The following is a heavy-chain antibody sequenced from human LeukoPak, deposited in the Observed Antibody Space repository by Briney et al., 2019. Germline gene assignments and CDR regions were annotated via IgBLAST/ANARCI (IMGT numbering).Heavy chain of an antibody. V-gene: IGHV4-39*07. D-gene: IGHD6-19*01. J-gene: IGHJ6*02. CDR2: IYYSGST. CDR3: ARLRRGVAEDKRSWYGMDV. Sequence: SETLSLTCTVSGGSISSSSYYWGWIRQPPGKGLEWIGSIYYSGSTYYNPSLKSRVAISVDTSKNQFSLKLSSVTAADTAVYYCARLRRGVAEDKRSWYGMDVWGQGTTVTVSS. CDR1: GGSISSSSYY.